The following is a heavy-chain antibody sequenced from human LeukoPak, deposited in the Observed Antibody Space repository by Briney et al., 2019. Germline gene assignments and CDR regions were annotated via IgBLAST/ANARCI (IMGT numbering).Heavy chain of an antibody. Sequence: SETLSLTCTVSGGSISSYYWSWIRQPPGKGLEWIGYIYYSGSTNYNPSLNSRVTISVDTSKNQFSLKLSSVTAADAAVYYCARGAQYQPLPDYWGQGTLVTVSS. CDR2: IYYSGST. J-gene: IGHJ4*02. CDR3: ARGAQYQPLPDY. V-gene: IGHV4-59*01. CDR1: GGSISSYY. D-gene: IGHD2-2*01.